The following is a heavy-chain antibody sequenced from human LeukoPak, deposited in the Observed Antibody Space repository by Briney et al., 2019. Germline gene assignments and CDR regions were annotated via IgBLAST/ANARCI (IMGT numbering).Heavy chain of an antibody. CDR2: IFYSGGT. Sequence: PSETLSLTCTVSGGSINTPNYYWGWIRQTPGKGLEWIGNIFYSGGTYYSPSLTSRVTISVDKSKNQFSLKLSSVTAADTAVYYCARDFDYDSSGYLVLGPLVYWGQGTLVTVSS. V-gene: IGHV4-39*07. CDR1: GGSINTPNYY. J-gene: IGHJ4*02. D-gene: IGHD3-22*01. CDR3: ARDFDYDSSGYLVLGPLVY.